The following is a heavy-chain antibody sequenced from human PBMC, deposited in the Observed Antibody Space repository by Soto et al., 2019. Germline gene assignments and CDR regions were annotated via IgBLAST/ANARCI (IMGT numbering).Heavy chain of an antibody. CDR1: GYTFTSYG. CDR2: ISAYNGNT. D-gene: IGHD5-12*01. J-gene: IGHJ5*02. Sequence: QVQLVQSGAEVKKPGASVKVSCKASGYTFTSYGISWVRQAPGQGLEWMGWISAYNGNTTYAQKLQGRVPMTTDTCTSTAYMELRSLRSDDTAVYYCARDQGGYSGYEGAPNWFDPWGQGTLVTVSS. CDR3: ARDQGGYSGYEGAPNWFDP. V-gene: IGHV1-18*01.